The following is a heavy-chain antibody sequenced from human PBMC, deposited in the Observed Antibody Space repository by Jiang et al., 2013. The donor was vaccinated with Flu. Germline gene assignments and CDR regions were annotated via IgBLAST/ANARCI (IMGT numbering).Heavy chain of an antibody. V-gene: IGHV4-30-2*05. CDR3: ARGGAVAGTFWFDP. D-gene: IGHD6-19*01. Sequence: SRVIISADTSKNQFSLNLSSVTAADTAVYYCARGGAVAGTFWFDPWGQGTLVSVSS. J-gene: IGHJ5*02.